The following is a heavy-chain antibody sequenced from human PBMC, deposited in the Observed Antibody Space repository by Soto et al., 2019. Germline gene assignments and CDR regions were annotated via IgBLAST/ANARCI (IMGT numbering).Heavy chain of an antibody. Sequence: ETLSLTCAVSGGSITSSSHYWGWIRQAPGRGLEWIGTIYYRGYTYYNPSLESRVTISADTSKNQLSLNLRSVTAADTAVYYCASPAGADYTFDYWGQGILVTVSS. CDR1: GGSITSSSHY. J-gene: IGHJ4*02. CDR3: ASPAGADYTFDY. V-gene: IGHV4-39*01. CDR2: IYYRGYT. D-gene: IGHD4-4*01.